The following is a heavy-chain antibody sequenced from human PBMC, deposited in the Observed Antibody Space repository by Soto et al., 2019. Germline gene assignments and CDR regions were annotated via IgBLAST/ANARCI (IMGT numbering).Heavy chain of an antibody. CDR2: VHWNGGST. Sequence: EVQLVESGGGVLRPWGSLRLSCAASGFTFDDYGMSWARQAPGKGLEWVCGVHWNGGSTGYADSVKGRFTISRDNAKNYLYLQMNSLRAEDTAFYYCVRGASLNFDYWGEGTLVTVSS. D-gene: IGHD1-26*01. V-gene: IGHV3-20*04. CDR3: VRGASLNFDY. J-gene: IGHJ4*02. CDR1: GFTFDDYG.